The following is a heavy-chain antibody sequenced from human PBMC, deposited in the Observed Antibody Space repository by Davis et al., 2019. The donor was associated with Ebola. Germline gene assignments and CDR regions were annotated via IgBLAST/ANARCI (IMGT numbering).Heavy chain of an antibody. D-gene: IGHD2-15*01. CDR3: ARERGRMCSGGSCYSGWFDP. CDR1: GYTFTSYY. V-gene: IGHV1-46*01. Sequence: ASVKVSCKASGYTFTSYYMHWVRQAPGQGLEWMRIINPSGGSTSYAQKFQGRVTMTRDTSTSTVYMELSSLRSEDTAVYYCARERGRMCSGGSCYSGWFDPWGQGTLVTVSS. J-gene: IGHJ5*02. CDR2: INPSGGST.